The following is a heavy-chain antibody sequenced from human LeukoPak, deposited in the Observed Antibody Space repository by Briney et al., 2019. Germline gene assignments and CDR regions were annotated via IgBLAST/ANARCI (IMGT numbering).Heavy chain of an antibody. V-gene: IGHV3-48*04. J-gene: IGHJ4*02. D-gene: IGHD3-16*01. CDR1: GFTFSSYG. Sequence: PGGSLRLSCAASGFTFSSYGMNWVRQAPGKGLEWVSYISSSSSTIYYADSVKGRFTISRDNAKNSLYLQMYSLRAEDTAVYYCARDWGSSNYWGQGTLVTVSS. CDR3: ARDWGSSNY. CDR2: ISSSSSTI.